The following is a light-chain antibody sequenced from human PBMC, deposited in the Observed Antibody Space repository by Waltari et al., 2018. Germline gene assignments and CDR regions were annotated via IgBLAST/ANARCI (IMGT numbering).Light chain of an antibody. J-gene: IGKJ4*01. V-gene: IGKV1-39*01. CDR2: SAS. CDR1: QNVFTY. Sequence: DIQMTQSPSSLSASVGDRVTITCRESQNVFTYLNWYQQKPGKAPQFLIYSASILQTGVPSRFSGSGSETDFTLTISNLQPEDFATFYCQQSYITPLTFGGGTKVEI. CDR3: QQSYITPLT.